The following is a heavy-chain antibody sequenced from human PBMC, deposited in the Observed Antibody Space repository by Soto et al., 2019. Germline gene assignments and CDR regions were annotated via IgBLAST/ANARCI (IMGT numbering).Heavy chain of an antibody. CDR3: ARNSRIQLWGYYYYGMDV. CDR1: GFTLSSYE. D-gene: IGHD5-18*01. CDR2: ISSSGSTI. J-gene: IGHJ6*02. Sequence: LRLSCAASGFTLSSYEMNWVRQAPGKGLEWVSYISSSGSTIYYADSVKGRLTISRDNAKNSLYLQMNSLRAEDTAVYYCARNSRIQLWGYYYYGMDVWGQGTTVTVSS. V-gene: IGHV3-48*03.